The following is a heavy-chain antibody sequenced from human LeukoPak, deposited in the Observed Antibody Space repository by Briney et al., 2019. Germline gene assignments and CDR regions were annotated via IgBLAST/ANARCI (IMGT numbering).Heavy chain of an antibody. Sequence: GGSLRLSCAASGFTFSNYWMAWVRQAPGKGLEWVANIKQDGSEKYYVDSVKGRFTISRDNAKNSLYLQMNSLRAEDTAVYYCARGRVYCSGGSCYPYYFDYWGQGTLVTVTS. D-gene: IGHD2-15*01. CDR1: GFTFSNYW. V-gene: IGHV3-7*05. CDR3: ARGRVYCSGGSCYPYYFDY. CDR2: IKQDGSEK. J-gene: IGHJ4*02.